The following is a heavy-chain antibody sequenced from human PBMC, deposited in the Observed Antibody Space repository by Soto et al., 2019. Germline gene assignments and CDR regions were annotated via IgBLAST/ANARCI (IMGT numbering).Heavy chain of an antibody. J-gene: IGHJ4*02. Sequence: DVQLVESGGGLAQPGGSLRLSCTASGFSFSPYWMHWVRQVPGKGPVWVSRISGDGNTTTYADSVKGRFTTSRDNANNILSLGMNTLRAEDTAVYHCTRGPRVDSAGTGAHWGQGTLVTVSS. CDR3: TRGPRVDSAGTGAH. V-gene: IGHV3-74*03. CDR2: ISGDGNTT. D-gene: IGHD6-13*01. CDR1: GFSFSPYW.